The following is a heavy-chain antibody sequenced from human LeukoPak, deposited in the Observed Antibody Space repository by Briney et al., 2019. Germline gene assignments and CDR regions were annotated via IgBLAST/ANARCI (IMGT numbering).Heavy chain of an antibody. CDR3: ARGAHGVVPAANLDY. Sequence: GGSLRLSCAASGFTFSSYGMHWVRQAPGKGLEWEAVIWYDGSNKYYADSVKGRFTISRDNSKNTLYLQMNSLRAEDTAVYYCARGAHGVVPAANLDYWGQGTLVTVSS. CDR2: IWYDGSNK. J-gene: IGHJ4*02. D-gene: IGHD2-2*01. V-gene: IGHV3-33*01. CDR1: GFTFSSYG.